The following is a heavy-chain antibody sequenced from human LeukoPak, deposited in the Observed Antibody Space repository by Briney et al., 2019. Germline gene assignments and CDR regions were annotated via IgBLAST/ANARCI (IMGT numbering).Heavy chain of an antibody. CDR1: GGSFSGYY. J-gene: IGHJ4*02. CDR2: IDDSGST. D-gene: IGHD6-13*01. CDR3: ARARSWHYFDS. V-gene: IGHV4-34*01. Sequence: KPSETLSLTCAVYGGSFSGYYWSWIRQPPGKGLEWIGEIDDSGSTNYNPSLKSRVTISVDTSKNQFSLNLSSVTAADTAVYYCARARSWHYFDSWGQGTLVTVS.